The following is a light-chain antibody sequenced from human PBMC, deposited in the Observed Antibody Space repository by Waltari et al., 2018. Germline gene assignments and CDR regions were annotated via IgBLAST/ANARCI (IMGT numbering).Light chain of an antibody. Sequence: EIVLTQSPDTLSLSPGERATLSCRASQSVRTTYLAWYQQKPGQAPTLLIYGAFSRATGIPDGFTGSGSGTDFSLTISSLEPEDFATYYCQQYDISPLTFGGGTKVEIK. CDR3: QQYDISPLT. CDR2: GAF. J-gene: IGKJ4*01. CDR1: QSVRTTY. V-gene: IGKV3-20*01.